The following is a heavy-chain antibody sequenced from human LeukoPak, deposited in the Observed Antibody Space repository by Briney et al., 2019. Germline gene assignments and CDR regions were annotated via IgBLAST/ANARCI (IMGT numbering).Heavy chain of an antibody. J-gene: IGHJ4*02. CDR2: IKSKTDGGTT. Sequence: GGSLRLSCAASGFTFRNAWMSWVRQAPGKGLEWVGRIKSKTDGGTTDYAAPVKGRFTISRGDSKNTMYLQMNSLKTEDTAVYYCTTPDSDYLYYWGQGILVTVSS. V-gene: IGHV3-15*01. CDR1: GFTFRNAW. CDR3: TTPDSDYLYY. D-gene: IGHD1-14*01.